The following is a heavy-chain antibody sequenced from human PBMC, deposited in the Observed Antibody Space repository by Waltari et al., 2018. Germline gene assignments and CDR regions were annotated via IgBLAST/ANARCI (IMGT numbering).Heavy chain of an antibody. J-gene: IGHJ3*02. Sequence: QVQLQESGPGLVKPSETLSLTCTVPGGSISSYYWSWNRQPAGKGLEWIGRIYTSGSTNYNPSLKSRVTMSVDTSKNQFSLKLSSVTAADTAVYYCARDPVCGGDCYHDAFDIWGQGTMVTVSS. D-gene: IGHD2-21*01. CDR1: GGSISSYY. CDR3: ARDPVCGGDCYHDAFDI. CDR2: IYTSGST. V-gene: IGHV4-4*07.